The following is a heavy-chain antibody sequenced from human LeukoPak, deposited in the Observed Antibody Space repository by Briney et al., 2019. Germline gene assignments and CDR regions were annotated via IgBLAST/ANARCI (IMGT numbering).Heavy chain of an antibody. CDR3: ARDSGWHSDS. CDR1: GDSISSNKW. Sequence: SETLSLTCAVSGDSISSNKWWHWVRQAPGKGLEWIWEVYRSGTANYNPSLKNRVTISVDKSKNQFSLNLRSVTAADTAVYYCARDSGWHSDSWGQGTLVTVSS. CDR2: VYRSGTA. J-gene: IGHJ5*01. D-gene: IGHD6-19*01. V-gene: IGHV4-4*02.